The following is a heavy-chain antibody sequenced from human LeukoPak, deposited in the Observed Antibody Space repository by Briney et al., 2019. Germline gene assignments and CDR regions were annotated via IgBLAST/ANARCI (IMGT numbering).Heavy chain of an antibody. CDR2: IRGKAYGGTI. D-gene: IGHD3-3*01. CDR3: ARDYSGYDFWNGYNDAFDM. CDR1: GFTFGDYA. Sequence: PGGSLRLSCTASGFTFGDYAMSWVRQAPGKGLEWVSFIRGKAYGGTIEYAASVKGRFIISRDDSKGITYLQMNSLRTEDTAVYCCARDYSGYDFWNGYNDAFDMWGRGTMVTVSS. V-gene: IGHV3-49*04. J-gene: IGHJ3*02.